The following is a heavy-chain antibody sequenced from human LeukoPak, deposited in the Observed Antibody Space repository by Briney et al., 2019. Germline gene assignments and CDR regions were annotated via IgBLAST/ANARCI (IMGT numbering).Heavy chain of an antibody. D-gene: IGHD3-3*01. CDR3: ARVDVWSGYYYFDY. Sequence: GGSLRLSCAASGFTVSSNYMSWVRQPPGKGLEWVSFIYSGGNTFYTDSVRGRFTVSRDNSKNTVYLQMNGLRAEDTAIYYCARVDVWSGYYYFDYWGQGALVTISS. J-gene: IGHJ4*02. CDR2: IYSGGNT. CDR1: GFTVSSNY. V-gene: IGHV3-53*01.